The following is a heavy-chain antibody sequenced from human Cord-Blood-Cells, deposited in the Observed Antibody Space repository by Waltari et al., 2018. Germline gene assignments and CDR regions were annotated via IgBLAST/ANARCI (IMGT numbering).Heavy chain of an antibody. CDR3: ARAILTLTNDAFDI. D-gene: IGHD1-20*01. CDR2: IYHSGST. J-gene: IGHJ3*02. CDR1: GGSIRSGGYS. V-gene: IGHV4-30-2*01. Sequence: QLQLQESGSGLVKPSQTLSLTCAVSGGSIRSGGYSWSCIRQPPGKGLEWIGYIYHSGSTYYNPSLKSRVTISVDRSKNQFSLKLSSVTAADTAVYYCARAILTLTNDAFDIWGQGTMVTVSS.